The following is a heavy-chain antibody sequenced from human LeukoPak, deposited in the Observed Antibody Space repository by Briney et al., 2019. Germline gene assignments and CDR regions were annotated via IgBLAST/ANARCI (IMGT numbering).Heavy chain of an antibody. Sequence: ASVTVSCKASGYTFTSYYMHWVRQAPGQGLEWMGIINPSGGSTNYAQKFQGRVTMTRDISTSTVYMELSSLRSEDTAVYYCARGPRITVVRGGQWYYYMDVWGKGTTVTISS. CDR2: INPSGGST. V-gene: IGHV1-46*01. D-gene: IGHD3-10*01. CDR1: GYTFTSYY. CDR3: ARGPRITVVRGGQWYYYMDV. J-gene: IGHJ6*03.